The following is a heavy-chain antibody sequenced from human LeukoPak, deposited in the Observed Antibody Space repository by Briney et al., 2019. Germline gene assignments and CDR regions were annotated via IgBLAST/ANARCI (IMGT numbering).Heavy chain of an antibody. J-gene: IGHJ6*04. CDR3: ASGSGWYHYYYYGMDV. Sequence: PGGSLRLSCAASGFTFSSYEMNWVRQAPGKGLEWVSYISSSGSTIYYADSVKGRFTISRDNAKNSLYLQMNSLRAEDTAVYYCASGSGWYHYYYYGMDVWGKGTTVTVSS. D-gene: IGHD6-19*01. CDR2: ISSSGSTI. CDR1: GFTFSSYE. V-gene: IGHV3-48*03.